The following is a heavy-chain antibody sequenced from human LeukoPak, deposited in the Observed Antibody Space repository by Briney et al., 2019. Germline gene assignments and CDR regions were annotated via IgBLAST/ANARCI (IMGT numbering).Heavy chain of an antibody. CDR3: ARATFSLGYCSSTSCPYYYYYYMDV. CDR1: GFTFSSYW. Sequence: GSLRLSCAASGFTFSSYWMSWVRQPPGKGLECIGYIYYSGSTNYNPSLKSRVTISVDTSKNQFSLKLSSVTAADTAVYYCARATFSLGYCSSTSCPYYYYYYMDVWGKGTTVTVSS. J-gene: IGHJ6*03. D-gene: IGHD2-2*01. V-gene: IGHV4-59*01. CDR2: IYYSGST.